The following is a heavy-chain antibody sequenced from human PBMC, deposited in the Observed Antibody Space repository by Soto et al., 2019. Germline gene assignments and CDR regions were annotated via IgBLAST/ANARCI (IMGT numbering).Heavy chain of an antibody. CDR3: ARSGYYYPLDFDH. J-gene: IGHJ4*02. CDR2: IWYDGSNK. Sequence: GGSLRLSCAASGFTFSSYGMHWVRQAPGKGLEWVAVIWYDGSNKYYADSVKGRFTISRDNSKNTLYLQMNSLRAEDTAVYYCARSGYYYPLDFDHWGQGNLVTVS. D-gene: IGHD3-22*01. CDR1: GFTFSSYG. V-gene: IGHV3-33*01.